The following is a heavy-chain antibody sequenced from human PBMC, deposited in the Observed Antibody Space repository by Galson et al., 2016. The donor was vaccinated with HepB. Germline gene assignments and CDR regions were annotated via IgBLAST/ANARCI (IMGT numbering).Heavy chain of an antibody. J-gene: IGHJ2*01. Sequence: SETLSLTCTVSGGSIGSYSWSWIWQPPGKGLEWVGYLYNSGLTHYNASLTSRVTISGDLSKNQISLKLRSVTAADTALYFCSRGLRNGHFELWGRGTLVVVSS. CDR1: GGSIGSYS. CDR2: LYNSGLT. CDR3: SRGLRNGHFEL. D-gene: IGHD1-14*01. V-gene: IGHV4-59*01.